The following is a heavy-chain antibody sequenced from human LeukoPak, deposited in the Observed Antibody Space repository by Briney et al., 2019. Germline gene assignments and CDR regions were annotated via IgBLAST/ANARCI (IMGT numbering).Heavy chain of an antibody. CDR1: GFTLDDYG. CDR3: ASRNYYYMDV. V-gene: IGHV3-20*04. Sequence: GGSLRLSCAASGFTLDDYGMSWVRQAPGKGLEWVSGINWNGGSTGYADSVKGRSTISRDNAKNTLYLQMNSLRAEDTAVYYCASRNYYYMDVWGKGTTVTVSS. J-gene: IGHJ6*03. CDR2: INWNGGST.